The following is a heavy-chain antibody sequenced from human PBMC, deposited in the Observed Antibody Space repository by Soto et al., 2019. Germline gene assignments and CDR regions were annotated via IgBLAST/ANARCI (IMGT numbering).Heavy chain of an antibody. Sequence: QVQLVESGGGVVQPGRSLRLSCAASGFTFSSYGMHWVRQAPGKGLEWVAVISYDGSNKYYADSVKGRFTISRDNSKNTLYLQMNSLRAEDTAVYYCAKEWVYDSSGWAFDYGGQGTLGTVSS. CDR3: AKEWVYDSSGWAFDY. V-gene: IGHV3-30*18. CDR1: GFTFSSYG. D-gene: IGHD3-22*01. CDR2: ISYDGSNK. J-gene: IGHJ4*02.